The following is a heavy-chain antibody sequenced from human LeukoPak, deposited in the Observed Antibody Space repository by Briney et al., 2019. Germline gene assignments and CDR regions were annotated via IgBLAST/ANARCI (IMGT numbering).Heavy chain of an antibody. D-gene: IGHD3-10*01. V-gene: IGHV3-7*01. J-gene: IGHJ4*02. Sequence: GGSLRLSCAASGFTFSSYWMSWVRQAPGKGLEWVANIKQDGSEKFYVDSVKGRFTISRDNAENSLYLQIYSLRAEDTAVYYCARTLSYGSGSYSGYWGQGTLVTVSS. CDR2: IKQDGSEK. CDR3: ARTLSYGSGSYSGY. CDR1: GFTFSSYW.